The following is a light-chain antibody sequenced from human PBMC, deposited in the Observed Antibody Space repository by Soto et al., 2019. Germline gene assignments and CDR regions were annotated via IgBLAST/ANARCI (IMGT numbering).Light chain of an antibody. CDR1: QSVRSN. V-gene: IGKV3-15*01. CDR2: GAS. Sequence: EIVMTQSPATLSVSPGERATLSCRASQSVRSNLAWYQQKPGQAPRLLISGASTRATGVPARFSGSGSGTEFTLTISSLQSEDFAVYYCQQYNNWPPLTVGGGTKVDIK. CDR3: QQYNNWPPLT. J-gene: IGKJ4*01.